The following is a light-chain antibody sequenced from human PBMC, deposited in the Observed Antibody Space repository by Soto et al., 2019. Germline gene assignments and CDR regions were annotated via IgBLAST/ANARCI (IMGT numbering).Light chain of an antibody. CDR3: QSYDSSLSGYV. CDR2: GDS. CDR1: SSNSGAGYD. Sequence: QSVLTQPPSVSGAPGQRVTISCTGSSSNSGAGYDVHWYQQLPGTAPKLLIYGDSNRPSGVPDRFSGSNSGTSASLAITGLQAEDEADYYCQSYDSSLSGYVFGTGTKVTVL. J-gene: IGLJ1*01. V-gene: IGLV1-40*01.